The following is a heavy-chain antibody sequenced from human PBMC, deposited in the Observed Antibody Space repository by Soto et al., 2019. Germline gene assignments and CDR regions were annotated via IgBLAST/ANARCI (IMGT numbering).Heavy chain of an antibody. CDR1: GGDISTYY. V-gene: IGHV4-4*07. CDR2: IYSSGST. CDR3: ARGPGFSDWYDP. J-gene: IGHJ5*02. D-gene: IGHD3-3*01. Sequence: SETLSLTCPVSGGDISTYYWTWIRQPAGKGLELVGRIYSSGSTKYNPSLKSRVTMSIDTSKKQFSLRLSSVTAADTAVYYCARGPGFSDWYDPWGQGTLLTASS.